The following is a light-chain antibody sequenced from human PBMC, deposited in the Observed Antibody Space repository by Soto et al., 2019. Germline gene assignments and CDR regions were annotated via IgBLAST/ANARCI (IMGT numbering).Light chain of an antibody. CDR3: EQRSICHPIT. CDR1: QSVSIN. V-gene: IGKV3-11*01. J-gene: IGKJ4*02. CDR2: DAS. Sequence: EIVLTQSPATLSLSRGERATLSCRASQSVSINLYWYQQKPGQAPRLLIYDASNRPNGIPARFTGSGSGTDFNLTISSLEPEDFAVYYCEQRSICHPITFGGGTKVDI.